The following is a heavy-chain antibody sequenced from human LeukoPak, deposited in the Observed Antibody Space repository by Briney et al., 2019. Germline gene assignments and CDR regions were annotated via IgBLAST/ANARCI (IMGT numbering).Heavy chain of an antibody. CDR2: ISSSSSAI. V-gene: IGHV3-48*02. CDR3: ARDYYGSGSYEDY. D-gene: IGHD3-10*01. J-gene: IGHJ4*02. CDR1: GFAFRTYS. Sequence: GGSLRLCCAASGFAFRTYSMNWVRQAPGKGLEWVSFISSSSSAIYYTDSVKGRFTISRDNAKNSLYLQMNSLRDEDTAVYYCARDYYGSGSYEDYWGQGTLVTVSS.